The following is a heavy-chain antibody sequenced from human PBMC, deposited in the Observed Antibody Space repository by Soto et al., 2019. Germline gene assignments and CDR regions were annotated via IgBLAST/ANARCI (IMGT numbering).Heavy chain of an antibody. CDR2: IKSKTDGGTT. CDR3: ANGVYRPHYHMDV. J-gene: IGHJ6*03. V-gene: IGHV3-15*01. CDR1: GFTFSNAW. D-gene: IGHD1-1*01. Sequence: GGSLRLSCAASGFTFSNAWMSWVRQAPGKGLEWVGRIKSKTDGGTTDYAAPVKGRFTISRDDSKNTLYLQMNSLKTEDTAVYYCANGVYRPHYHMDVWGKGTTVTVSS.